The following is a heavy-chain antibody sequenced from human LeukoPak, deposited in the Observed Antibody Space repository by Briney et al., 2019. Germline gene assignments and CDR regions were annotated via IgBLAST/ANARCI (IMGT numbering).Heavy chain of an antibody. CDR2: IVVGSGNT. V-gene: IGHV1-58*01. D-gene: IGHD2-15*01. Sequence: SVTVSFKASGFTFTSSAVQWVRQARGQRLEWIGWIVVGSGNTNYAQKFQERVTITRDMSTSTAYMELSSLRSEDTAVYYCAAEYSCSGGSCYGYYYGMDVWGQGTTVTVSS. CDR1: GFTFTSSA. CDR3: AAEYSCSGGSCYGYYYGMDV. J-gene: IGHJ6*02.